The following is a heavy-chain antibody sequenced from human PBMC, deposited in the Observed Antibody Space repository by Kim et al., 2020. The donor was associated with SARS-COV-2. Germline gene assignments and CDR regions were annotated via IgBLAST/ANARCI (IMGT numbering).Heavy chain of an antibody. Sequence: GGSLRLSCAASGFTFSSYAMSWVRQAPGKGLEWVSAISGSGGSTYYADSVKGRYTISRDNSKNTLYLQMNSLRAEDTAVYYCAKSPIAAAGIFDWFDPWGPGTLVTVSS. CDR3: AKSPIAAAGIFDWFDP. J-gene: IGHJ5*02. CDR1: GFTFSSYA. D-gene: IGHD6-13*01. CDR2: ISGSGGST. V-gene: IGHV3-23*01.